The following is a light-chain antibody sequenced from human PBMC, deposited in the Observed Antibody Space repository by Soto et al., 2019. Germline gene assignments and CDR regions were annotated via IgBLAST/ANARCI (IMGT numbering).Light chain of an antibody. CDR3: AAWDNSLNRYV. Sequence: QPVLAQPPSASGTPWEEVTIASSESSSNVASNTVTCYQPLHGSAPKLLIYSNNQRPSGVPDRFSGSTSDTSASIAISGHPSDDAPDDYCAAWDNSLNRYVFGSGTKVTVL. J-gene: IGLJ1*01. V-gene: IGLV1-44*01. CDR2: SNN. CDR1: SSNVASNT.